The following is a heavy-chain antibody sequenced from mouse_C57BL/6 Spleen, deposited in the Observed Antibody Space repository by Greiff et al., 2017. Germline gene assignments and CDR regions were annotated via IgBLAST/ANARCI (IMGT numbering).Heavy chain of an antibody. V-gene: IGHV1-78*01. Sequence: VQLQESDAELVKPGASVKISCKVSGYTFTDHTIHWMKQRPEQGLEWIGYIYPRDGSTKYNEKFKGKATLTADKSSSTAYMQLNSLTSEDSAVYFCARRGTVVEDYFDYWGQGTTLTVSS. D-gene: IGHD1-1*01. CDR2: IYPRDGST. J-gene: IGHJ2*01. CDR3: ARRGTVVEDYFDY. CDR1: GYTFTDHT.